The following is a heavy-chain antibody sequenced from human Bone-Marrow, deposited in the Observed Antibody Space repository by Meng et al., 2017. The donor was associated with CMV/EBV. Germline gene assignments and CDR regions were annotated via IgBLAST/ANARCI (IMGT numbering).Heavy chain of an antibody. Sequence: AVSELTFSNHAMSWVRQAPGKGLEWVSAISGSGGRTYYADSVKGRFTISRDNSKNTLYLQMNNLRAEDTALYYCANGYCSSSNCFGYWGQGTLVTVSS. CDR3: ANGYCSSSNCFGY. D-gene: IGHD2-2*01. CDR1: ELTFSNHA. V-gene: IGHV3-23*01. J-gene: IGHJ4*02. CDR2: ISGSGGRT.